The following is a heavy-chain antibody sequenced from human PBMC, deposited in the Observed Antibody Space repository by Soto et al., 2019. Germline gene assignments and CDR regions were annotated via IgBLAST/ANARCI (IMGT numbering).Heavy chain of an antibody. V-gene: IGHV3-30*14. D-gene: IGHD3-3*02. Sequence: LRLSCAASGFTFSDYVIHWVRQAAGKGLEWVASMTYDGATEYYADSVKGRFTMSRDNSKRALSLQMNSLRPDDTAVYYCARVRLSIAVNDALDVWGQGTTVTVSS. CDR2: MTYDGATE. CDR3: ARVRLSIAVNDALDV. J-gene: IGHJ3*01. CDR1: GFTFSDYV.